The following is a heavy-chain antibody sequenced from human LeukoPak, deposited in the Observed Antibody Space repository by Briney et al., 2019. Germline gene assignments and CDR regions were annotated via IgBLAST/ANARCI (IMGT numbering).Heavy chain of an antibody. D-gene: IGHD1-26*01. CDR1: GYTFTGYY. CDR3: ARVVDVGVPGFQH. J-gene: IGHJ1*01. CDR2: INANSGDT. V-gene: IGHV1-2*02. Sequence: EASVKVSCKTSGYTFTGYYLHWVRQAPRQGPEWMGWINANSGDTYYVQKVKGRITMTRDTSINTAYMELNRLISDDTAVYYCARVVDVGVPGFQHWGRGTLVTVSS.